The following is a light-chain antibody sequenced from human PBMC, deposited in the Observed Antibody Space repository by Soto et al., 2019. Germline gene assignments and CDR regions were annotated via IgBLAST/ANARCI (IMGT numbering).Light chain of an antibody. Sequence: EIVLTQSPGTLSLSPGERATLSCRASQTVSSRYLAWYQQKPGQSPRLLMYGASNRATGIPDRFSGSGSGKDFTLTICRLEPEDFAVYFCQQYGRSPPFTFGQGTKVEIK. V-gene: IGKV3-20*01. CDR2: GAS. CDR3: QQYGRSPPFT. J-gene: IGKJ2*01. CDR1: QTVSSRY.